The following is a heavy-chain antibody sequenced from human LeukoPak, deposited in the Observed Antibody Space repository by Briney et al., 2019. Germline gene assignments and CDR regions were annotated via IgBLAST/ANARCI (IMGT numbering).Heavy chain of an antibody. D-gene: IGHD5-18*01. CDR3: ATAGYSYGLLVFDY. J-gene: IGHJ4*02. V-gene: IGHV3-23*01. Sequence: PGGSLRLSCAASGFTFSNYAMSWVRQAPGKGLEWVSSINGRGGSTYYADSVKGRFTISRDNSKNTLYLQMNSLRAEDTAVYYCATAGYSYGLLVFDYWGQGTLVTVSS. CDR2: INGRGGST. CDR1: GFTFSNYA.